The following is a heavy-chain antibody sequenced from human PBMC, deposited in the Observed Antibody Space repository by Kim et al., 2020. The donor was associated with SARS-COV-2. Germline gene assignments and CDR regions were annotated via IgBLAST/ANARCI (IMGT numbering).Heavy chain of an antibody. D-gene: IGHD3-22*01. CDR1: GGTFSSYA. CDR3: AKTSYYDSSGYYYS. CDR2: IIPIFGTA. Sequence: SVKVSCKASGGTFSSYAISWVRQAPGQGLEWMGGIIPIFGTANYAQKFQGRVTITADESTSTAYMELSSLRSEDTAVYYCAKTSYYDSSGYYYSWGQGTLVTVSS. V-gene: IGHV1-69*13. J-gene: IGHJ4*02.